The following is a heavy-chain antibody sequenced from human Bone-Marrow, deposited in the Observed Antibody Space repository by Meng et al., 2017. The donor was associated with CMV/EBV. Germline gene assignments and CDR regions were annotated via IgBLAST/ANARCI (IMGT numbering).Heavy chain of an antibody. Sequence: GVSLRLSCAASGFTFSSYSMNWVRQAPGKGLEWVSSISSSSSYIYYADSVKGRFTISRDNAKNSLYLQMNSLRAEDTAVYYCARPLTMYQPPGVWGQGTLVTVSS. CDR3: ARPLTMYQPPGV. J-gene: IGHJ4*02. V-gene: IGHV3-21*01. CDR1: GFTFSSYS. D-gene: IGHD2-2*01. CDR2: ISSSSSYI.